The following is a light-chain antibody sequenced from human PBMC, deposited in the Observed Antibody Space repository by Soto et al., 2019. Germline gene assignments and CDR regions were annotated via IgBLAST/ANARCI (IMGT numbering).Light chain of an antibody. CDR2: AAS. CDR1: QSISSY. CDR3: QQYDTYSRT. Sequence: DIQMTQSQSSLSASVGDRVTITCRASQSISSYLHWYQQKPGKAPKILIYAASSLQRGVPSRFTGRGSGTEFTLTTSSLQPDDFATYYCQQYDTYSRTFGQGTKV. J-gene: IGKJ1*01. V-gene: IGKV1-5*01.